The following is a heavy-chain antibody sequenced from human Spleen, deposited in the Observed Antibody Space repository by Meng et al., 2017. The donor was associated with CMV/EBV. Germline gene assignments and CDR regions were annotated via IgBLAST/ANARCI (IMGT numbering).Heavy chain of an antibody. CDR1: GFSLSTSGVG. V-gene: IGHV2-5*02. J-gene: IGHJ1*01. D-gene: IGHD6-13*01. Sequence: QTPLNAPGPTPDTPTQTLTPTCTFSGFSLSTSGVGVGWIRQPPGKALEWLALIYWDDDKRYSPSLKSRLTITKDTSKNQVVLTMTNMDPVDTATYYCAHSHSSSWPRGAEYFQHWGQGTLVTVSS. CDR2: IYWDDDK. CDR3: AHSHSSSWPRGAEYFQH.